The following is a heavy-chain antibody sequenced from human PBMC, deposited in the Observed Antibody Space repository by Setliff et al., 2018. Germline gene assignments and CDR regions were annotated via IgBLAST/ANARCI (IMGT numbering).Heavy chain of an antibody. CDR2: VFSGDPDT. CDR3: ARLGAPASHDAFDI. CDR1: GYRFTTYW. J-gene: IGHJ3*02. V-gene: IGHV5-51*01. D-gene: IGHD6-25*01. Sequence: LGESLKISCKGSGYRFTTYWIGWVRQMPGKGLEWMGIVFSGDPDTRYSPSFQGQVTMSADKSINTAYLQWSSLKASDTAMYYCARLGAPASHDAFDIWGQGTMVTVSS.